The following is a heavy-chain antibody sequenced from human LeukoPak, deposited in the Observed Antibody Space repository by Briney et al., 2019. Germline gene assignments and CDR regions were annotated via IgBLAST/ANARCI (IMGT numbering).Heavy chain of an antibody. CDR3: TRSGYSSSWYAD. V-gene: IGHV3-73*01. CDR2: IRSKANSYAT. CDR1: GFTFSGSA. D-gene: IGHD6-13*01. J-gene: IGHJ4*02. Sequence: GGSLRLSSAASGFTFSGSAMHWVRRASGKGLEWVGRIRSKANSYATAYAASVKGRFTISRDDSKNTAYLQMNSLKTEDTAVYYCTRSGYSSSWYADWGQGTLVTVSS.